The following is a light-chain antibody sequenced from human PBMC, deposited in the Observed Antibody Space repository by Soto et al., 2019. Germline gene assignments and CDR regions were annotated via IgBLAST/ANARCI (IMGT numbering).Light chain of an antibody. CDR2: GAS. CDR3: QKYGNSPKT. Sequence: IVLTQSPGTLSLSPGDRATLSCTASQSLSGGYLAWYQQKPGQAPRLLIYGASGRATGIPDRFSGGGSGTDFALTITRLEPEDFAVYYCQKYGNSPKTFGQGTKVDIK. V-gene: IGKV3-20*01. J-gene: IGKJ1*01. CDR1: QSLSGGY.